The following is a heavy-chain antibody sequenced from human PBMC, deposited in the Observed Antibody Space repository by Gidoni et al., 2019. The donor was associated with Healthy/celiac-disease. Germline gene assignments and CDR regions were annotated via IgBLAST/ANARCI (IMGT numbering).Heavy chain of an antibody. CDR3: ARGIAAAGRPYFDY. CDR2: IWYDGSNK. CDR1: GFTFSSYG. D-gene: IGHD6-13*01. Sequence: QVQLVESGGGVVQPGRSLRLSCAASGFTFSSYGMHWVRQAPGKGLEWVAVIWYDGSNKYYADSVKGRFTISRDNSKNTLYLQMNSLRAEDTAVYYCARGIAAAGRPYFDYWGQGTLVTVSS. V-gene: IGHV3-33*01. J-gene: IGHJ4*02.